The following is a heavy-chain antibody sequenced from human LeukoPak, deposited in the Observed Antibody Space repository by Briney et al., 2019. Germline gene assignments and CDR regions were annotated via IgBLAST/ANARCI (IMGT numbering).Heavy chain of an antibody. CDR2: IYTSGST. V-gene: IGHV4-4*07. J-gene: IGHJ4*02. D-gene: IGHD3-3*01. Sequence: PSETLSLTCTVSGGSISIYYWSWIRQPAGKGLEWIGRIYTSGSTNYNPSLKSRVTMSVDTSKNQFSLKLSSVTAADTAVYYCARDAENDFWSGYYVYWGQGTLVTVSS. CDR3: ARDAENDFWSGYYVY. CDR1: GGSISIYY.